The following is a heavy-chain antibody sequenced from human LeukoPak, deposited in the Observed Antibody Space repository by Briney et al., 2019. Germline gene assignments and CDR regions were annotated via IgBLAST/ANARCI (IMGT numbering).Heavy chain of an antibody. CDR3: ARGGNEEEANTNDY. CDR2: MNPNSGNT. J-gene: IGHJ4*02. V-gene: IGHV1-8*01. CDR1: GYTFTSYD. Sequence: GASVKVSCKASGYTFTSYDINWVRQATGQGLEWMGWMNPNSGNTGYAQKFQGRVTMTRDTSTRTVYMELSSLRSEDTAVYYCARGGNEEEANTNDYWGQGTLVTVSS.